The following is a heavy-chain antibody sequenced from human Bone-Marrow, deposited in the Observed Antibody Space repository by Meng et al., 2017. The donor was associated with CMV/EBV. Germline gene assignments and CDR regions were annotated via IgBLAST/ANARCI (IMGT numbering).Heavy chain of an antibody. J-gene: IGHJ4*02. CDR3: ARDPGLGVLWFGELLSYFDL. Sequence: STNYCCGWIRQRAGQGLEWIGTVYYSGDTCYNPSLKSRVTISLDTSKNQFSLNLSSVTAADTAVYYCARDPGLGVLWFGELLSYFDLWGQGALVTVSS. D-gene: IGHD3-10*01. CDR1: STNYC. V-gene: IGHV4-39*07. CDR2: VYYSGDT.